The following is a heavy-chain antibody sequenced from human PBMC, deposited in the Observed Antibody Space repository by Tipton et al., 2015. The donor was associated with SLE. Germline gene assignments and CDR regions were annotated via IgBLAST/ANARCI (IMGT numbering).Heavy chain of an antibody. J-gene: IGHJ5*02. V-gene: IGHV4-59*08. CDR3: ARHRRWFDP. Sequence: TLSLTCSVSGGSINSHYWIWIRQPPGKGLEWIGYISYGGGTNYNPSLRSRVAMSVATSKNQFSLKLSSVTAADTAVYFCARHRRWFDPWGQGTLVTVSS. CDR2: ISYGGGT. CDR1: GGSINSHY.